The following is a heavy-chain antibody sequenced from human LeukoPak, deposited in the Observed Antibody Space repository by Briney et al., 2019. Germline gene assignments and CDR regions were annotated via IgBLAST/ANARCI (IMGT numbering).Heavy chain of an antibody. Sequence: PGGSLRLSCAGSGFYFINSWISWVRQPPGKGLEWVGHIKRKSDDETTNYAAPVKGRFSIPRDDSKNTVYLQMNSLRIEDTGVYYCTTSGGNWDYFDYWGQGTLVTVSS. CDR2: IKRKSDDETT. CDR1: GFYFINSW. J-gene: IGHJ4*02. V-gene: IGHV3-15*01. CDR3: TTSGGNWDYFDY. D-gene: IGHD7-27*01.